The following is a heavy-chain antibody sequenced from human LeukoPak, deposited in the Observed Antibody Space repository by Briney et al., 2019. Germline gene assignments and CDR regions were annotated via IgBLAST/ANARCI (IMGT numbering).Heavy chain of an antibody. Sequence: GGSLRLSCAASGFTFNNYAMSWVRQAPGKGLEWVSTLSASCISTYYSDSVRGRFTISRDNSKNTLYLQMNSLRAGDTAVYYCAKGDNDILTGYYNSFDYWGQGTLVTVSS. CDR3: AKGDNDILTGYYNSFDY. J-gene: IGHJ4*02. V-gene: IGHV3-23*01. D-gene: IGHD3-9*01. CDR1: GFTFNNYA. CDR2: LSASCIST.